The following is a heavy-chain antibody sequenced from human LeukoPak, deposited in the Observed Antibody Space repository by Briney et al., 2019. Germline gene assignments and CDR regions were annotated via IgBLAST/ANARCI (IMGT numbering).Heavy chain of an antibody. J-gene: IGHJ4*02. CDR2: ISGSGGST. D-gene: IGHD3-22*01. V-gene: IGHV3-23*01. CDR3: AKDPVDYYDSSGYYHTLTTGPPTPADY. Sequence: GGSLRLYCAASGFTFSSYAMRWVRQAPGKGLEWVSAISGSGGSTYYADSVKGRFTISRDNSKNTLYLQMNSLRAEDTAVYYCAKDPVDYYDSSGYYHTLTTGPPTPADYWGQGTLVTVSS. CDR1: GFTFSSYA.